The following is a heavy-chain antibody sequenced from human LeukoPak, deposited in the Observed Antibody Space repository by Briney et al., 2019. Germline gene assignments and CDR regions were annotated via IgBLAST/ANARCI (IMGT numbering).Heavy chain of an antibody. CDR2: INPNSGGT. D-gene: IGHD6-19*01. J-gene: IGHJ4*02. CDR1: GYTFTGYY. Sequence: GASVKVCCKASGYTFTGYYMHWVRQAPGQGLEWMGWINPNSGGTNYAQKFQGWVTMTRDTSISTAYMELSRLRSDDTAVYYCARDLGGYSSGWSFDYWGQGTLVTVSS. V-gene: IGHV1-2*04. CDR3: ARDLGGYSSGWSFDY.